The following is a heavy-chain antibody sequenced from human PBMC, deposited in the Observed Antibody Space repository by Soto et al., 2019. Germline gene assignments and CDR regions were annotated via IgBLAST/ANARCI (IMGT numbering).Heavy chain of an antibody. CDR2: IIPIFGTA. J-gene: IGHJ6*02. V-gene: IGHV1-69*13. Sequence: SVKVSCKASGGTFSRYAISWVRQAPGQGLEWMGGIIPIFGTANYAQKFQGRVTITADESTSTAYMELSSLRSEDTAVYYCARDIITTGTGPGGMDVWGQGTTVTVSS. CDR1: GGTFSRYA. CDR3: ARDIITTGTGPGGMDV. D-gene: IGHD1-1*01.